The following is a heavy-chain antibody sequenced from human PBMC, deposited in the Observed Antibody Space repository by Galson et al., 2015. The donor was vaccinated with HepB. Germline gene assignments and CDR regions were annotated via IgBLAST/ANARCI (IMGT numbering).Heavy chain of an antibody. J-gene: IGHJ6*03. CDR2: IWYDGSNK. V-gene: IGHV3-33*08. Sequence: SLRLSCAASGFTFSDYYMSWIRQAPGKGLEWVAVIWYDGSNKYYADSVKGRFTISRDKSKNTLYVQMNSLRVEDTAVYYCARDSNYYYMDVWGKGTTVTVSS. D-gene: IGHD3-3*02. CDR1: GFTFSDYY. CDR3: ARDSNYYYMDV.